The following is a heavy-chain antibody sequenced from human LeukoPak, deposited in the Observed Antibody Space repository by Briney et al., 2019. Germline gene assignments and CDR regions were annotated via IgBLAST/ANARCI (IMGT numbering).Heavy chain of an antibody. V-gene: IGHV4-34*01. CDR1: GGSFSGYY. D-gene: IGHD3-16*01. Sequence: SETLSLTCAVYGGSFSGYYWSWIRQPPGKGLEWVGEINHSGSTNYNPSLKSRVTISVDTSKNQFSLKLSSVTAADTAVYYCARGRWGSFDYWGQGTLVTVSS. J-gene: IGHJ4*02. CDR2: INHSGST. CDR3: ARGRWGSFDY.